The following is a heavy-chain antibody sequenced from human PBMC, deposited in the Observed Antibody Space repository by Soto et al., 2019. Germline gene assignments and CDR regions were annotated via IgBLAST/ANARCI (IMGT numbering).Heavy chain of an antibody. D-gene: IGHD2-15*01. CDR1: GGSISSGGYY. J-gene: IGHJ6*02. CDR2: IYYNGST. V-gene: IGHV4-31*03. CDR3: ARDRRYCSGGSCYYYYGMDV. Sequence: PSETLSLTCTVSGGSISSGGYYWSWIRQHPGKGLEWIGYIYYNGSTYYNPSLKSRVTISVDTSKNQFSLKLSSVTAADTAVYYCARDRRYCSGGSCYYYYGMDVWGQGTTVTVSS.